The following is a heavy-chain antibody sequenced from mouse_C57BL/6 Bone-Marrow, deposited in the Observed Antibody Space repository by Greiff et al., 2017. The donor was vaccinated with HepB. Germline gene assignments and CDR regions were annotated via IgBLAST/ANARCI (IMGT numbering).Heavy chain of an antibody. V-gene: IGHV2-2*01. D-gene: IGHD1-1*01. CDR3: ARKDYGRGIDY. CDR2: IWSGGST. Sequence: QVQLKESGPGLVQPSQSLSITCTVSGFSLTSYGVHWVRQSPGKGLEWLGVIWSGGSTDDNAAFISRLSISKDNSKSQVFLKMNSLQADDTAIYYCARKDYGRGIDYWGQGTSVTVSS. J-gene: IGHJ4*01. CDR1: GFSLTSYG.